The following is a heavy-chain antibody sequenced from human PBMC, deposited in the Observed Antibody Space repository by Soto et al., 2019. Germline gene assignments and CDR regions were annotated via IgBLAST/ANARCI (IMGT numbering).Heavy chain of an antibody. CDR3: VRDRDLYRDMFHADL. CDR1: GFTFINTW. V-gene: IGHV3-15*01. D-gene: IGHD3-10*02. J-gene: IGHJ4*01. CDR2: IKSKTDGGTT. Sequence: PGGSLRLSCAASGFTFINTWMTWVRQAPGKGLEWVGRIKSKTDGGTTDYAAPVKGRFTISRDDSKNTLYLQMNSLRDEDSAVYFCVRDRDLYRDMFHADLWGQGTLVTVSS.